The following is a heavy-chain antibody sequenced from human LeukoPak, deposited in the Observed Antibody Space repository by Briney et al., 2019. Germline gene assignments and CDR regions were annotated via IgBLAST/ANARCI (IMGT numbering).Heavy chain of an antibody. J-gene: IGHJ5*02. V-gene: IGHV4-59*01. CDR2: IYYSGST. D-gene: IGHD4-17*01. CDR3: ARDKGDYGDYYWFDP. Sequence: SETLSLTCTVSGGSISSYYWSWIRQAPGKGLEWIGYIYYSGSTNYNPSLKSRVTISVDTSKNQFSLRLRSVTAADTAVYYCARDKGDYGDYYWFDPWGQGTLVTVSS. CDR1: GGSISSYY.